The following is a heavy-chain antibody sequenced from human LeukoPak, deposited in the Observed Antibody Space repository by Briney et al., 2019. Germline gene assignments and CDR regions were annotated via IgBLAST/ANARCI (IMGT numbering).Heavy chain of an antibody. V-gene: IGHV3-53*05. J-gene: IGHJ4*02. D-gene: IGHD2-2*01. CDR2: IYSGGST. CDR1: GLTVSSNS. CDR3: ARDRDLGVVTPWCDY. Sequence: PGGSLRLSCAASGLTVSSNSMSWVRQAPGKGLEWVSFIYSGGSTYYADSVKGRFTISRDNSKNTVYLQMNSLRADDTAVYYCARDRDLGVVTPWCDYWGQGTLVTVSS.